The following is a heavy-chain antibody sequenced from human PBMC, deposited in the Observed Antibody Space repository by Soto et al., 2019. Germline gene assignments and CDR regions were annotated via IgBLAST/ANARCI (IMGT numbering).Heavy chain of an antibody. V-gene: IGHV1-8*01. D-gene: IGHD4-17*01. CDR2: MNPNSGNT. CDR1: GYTFTSYD. Sequence: ASVKVSCKASGYTFTSYDINWVRQATGQGLEWMGWMNPNSGNTGYAQKFQGRVTMTRNTSTSTAYMELRSLRSDDTAVYYCSIFTYYGDYCVKFDFRARGSPVTVSS. J-gene: IGHJ4*02. CDR3: SIFTYYGDYCVKFDF.